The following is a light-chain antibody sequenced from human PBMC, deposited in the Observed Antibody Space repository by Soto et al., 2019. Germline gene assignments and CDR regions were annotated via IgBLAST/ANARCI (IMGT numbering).Light chain of an antibody. CDR2: GSS. Sequence: DVQMTQSPSPLSASVGDRVTIACRASQAISHYLAWYQQKPGKVPELLIYGSSTLQSGVPSRFSGSGSGTDFTPTNSSLQPKDVPTYYCQKYDSAPLTSGPGTKVYIK. CDR3: QKYDSAPLT. V-gene: IGKV1-27*01. J-gene: IGKJ3*01. CDR1: QAISHY.